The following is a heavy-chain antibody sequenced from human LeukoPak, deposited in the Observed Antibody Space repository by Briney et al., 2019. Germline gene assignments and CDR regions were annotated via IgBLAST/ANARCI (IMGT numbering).Heavy chain of an antibody. CDR2: ISYDGSNK. CDR3: ARDPTPRYFDWLSSDYYYHYMDV. CDR1: GFTFSSYA. Sequence: PGGSLRLSCAASGFTFSSYAVHWVRQAPGKGLECVAVISYDGSNKYYADSVKGRFSITRDNSKNTLYLQMNSLRAEDTAVYYCARDPTPRYFDWLSSDYYYHYMDVWGKGTTVTVSS. D-gene: IGHD3-9*01. J-gene: IGHJ6*03. V-gene: IGHV3-30-3*01.